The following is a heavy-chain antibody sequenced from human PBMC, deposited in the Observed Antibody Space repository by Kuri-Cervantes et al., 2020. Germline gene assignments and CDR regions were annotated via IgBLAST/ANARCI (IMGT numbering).Heavy chain of an antibody. V-gene: IGHV3-9*01. J-gene: IGHJ6*02. D-gene: IGHD3-9*01. CDR3: ARDPPYYDILTGYYSTGFWWCYGMDV. Sequence: SLKISCAASGFTFDDYAMHWVRQAPGKGLEWVSGISWNSGSIGYADSVKGRFTISRDNSKNTLYLQMNSLRAEDTAVYYCARDPPYYDILTGYYSTGFWWCYGMDVWGQGTTVTVSS. CDR2: ISWNSGSI. CDR1: GFTFDDYA.